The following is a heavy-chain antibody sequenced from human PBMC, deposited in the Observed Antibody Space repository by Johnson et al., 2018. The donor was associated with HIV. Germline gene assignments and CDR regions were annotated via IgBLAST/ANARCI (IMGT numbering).Heavy chain of an antibody. CDR1: GFSFDDYA. D-gene: IGHD6-6*01. CDR2: IGWNSGSI. CDR3: ARGRIAARPHAFDI. J-gene: IGHJ3*02. V-gene: IGHV3-9*01. Sequence: VESGGGLVQPGGSLRLSCAASGFSFDDYAMHWVRQVPGKGLEWVAGIGWNSGSIGYADSVKGRFTISRDNAKNSLYLQMNSLRAEDTALYYCARGRIAARPHAFDIWGQGTMVTVSS.